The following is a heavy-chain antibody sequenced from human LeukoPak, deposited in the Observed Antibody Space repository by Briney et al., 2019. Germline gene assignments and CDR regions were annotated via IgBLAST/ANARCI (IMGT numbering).Heavy chain of an antibody. V-gene: IGHV1-69*01. D-gene: IGHD6-19*01. CDR3: ARREIVAVAGTTGGYYYYGMDV. Sequence: ASVKVSCKASGGTFSSYAISWVRQAPGQGLEWMGGIIPIFGTANYAQKFQGRVTITADESTSTAYMELSSLRSEDTAVYYCARREIVAVAGTTGGYYYYGMDVWGKGTTVTVSS. CDR1: GGTFSSYA. CDR2: IIPIFGTA. J-gene: IGHJ6*04.